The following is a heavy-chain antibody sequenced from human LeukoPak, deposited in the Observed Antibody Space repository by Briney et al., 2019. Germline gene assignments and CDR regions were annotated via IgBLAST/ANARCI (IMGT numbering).Heavy chain of an antibody. CDR2: ISTSSVNT. CDR1: GYNFVNFG. D-gene: IGHD2-2*01. J-gene: IGHJ6*02. V-gene: IGHV1-18*01. CDR3: TRDFDNPENSCPSTSCIDV. Sequence: ASVKVSCKASGYNFVNFGISWVRQAPGQGLEWMGWISTSSVNTNYVQKFQGRLTMTTDTSTSTAYMELRSLRSDDTAVYYCTRDFDNPENSCPSTSCIDVWGQGTTVTVSS.